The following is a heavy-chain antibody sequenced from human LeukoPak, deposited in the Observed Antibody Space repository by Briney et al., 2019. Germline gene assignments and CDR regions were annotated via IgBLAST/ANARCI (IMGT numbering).Heavy chain of an antibody. CDR1: GGSLSSYY. CDR2: IYYSGST. J-gene: IGHJ5*02. Sequence: SETLSLTCTVSGGSLSSYYWSWLRQPPGKGLEGIGYIYYSGSTNYNPSLTSRVTISVDTSKNQFSLKLSSVTAADTAVYYCARELHYCSGGSCYPDWFDPWGQGTLVTVSS. V-gene: IGHV4-59*01. CDR3: ARELHYCSGGSCYPDWFDP. D-gene: IGHD2-15*01.